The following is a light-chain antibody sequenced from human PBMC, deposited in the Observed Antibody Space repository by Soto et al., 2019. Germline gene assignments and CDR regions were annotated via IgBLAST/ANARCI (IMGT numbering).Light chain of an antibody. CDR2: EVN. CDR3: SSYAGSNNLV. CDR1: NSDVGGYNY. Sequence: QSVVTQPPSASGSLGQSVIISCTGTNSDVGGYNYVSWYQQHPGKAPKLMIFEVNKRPSGVPDRFSGSKSVNTASLTVSGLQAEDEANYYCSSYAGSNNLVFGGGTKLTVL. V-gene: IGLV2-8*01. J-gene: IGLJ2*01.